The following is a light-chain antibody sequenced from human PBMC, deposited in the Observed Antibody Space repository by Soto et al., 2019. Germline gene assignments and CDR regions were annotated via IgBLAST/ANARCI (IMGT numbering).Light chain of an antibody. CDR3: QQYNNWPPMST. CDR2: GAS. Sequence: EIVLTQSPGTLSVSPGERATLSCRASQSVSYSYLAWYQRKPGQAPRLLIYGASRRATGIPDRFSGSGSGTEFTLTINSLQPEDFVIYYCQQYNNWPPMSTFGQGTKLEMK. CDR1: QSVSYSY. V-gene: IGKV3D-15*01. J-gene: IGKJ2*01.